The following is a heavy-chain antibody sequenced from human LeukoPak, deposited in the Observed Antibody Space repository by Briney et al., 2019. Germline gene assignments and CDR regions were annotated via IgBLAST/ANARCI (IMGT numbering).Heavy chain of an antibody. V-gene: IGHV1-24*01. J-gene: IGHJ4*02. CDR1: GYTLTQLS. Sequence: GASVKASCKVSGYTLTQLSMHWVRQAPGKGLEWMGGFDPKDGGTIYAQKFHGRVTMTEDTSTDTAYMELSSLRSEDTAVYYCATDLYYYDSSGYCRWSPEAAKLETDYWGQGTLVTVSS. CDR2: FDPKDGGT. CDR3: ATDLYYYDSSGYCRWSPEAAKLETDY. D-gene: IGHD3-22*01.